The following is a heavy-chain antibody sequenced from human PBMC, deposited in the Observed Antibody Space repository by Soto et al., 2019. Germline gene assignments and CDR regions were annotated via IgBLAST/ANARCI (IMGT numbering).Heavy chain of an antibody. CDR3: AGGDIVTVRTIGGWFDP. Sequence: QLRLQESGSGLMKPSQTLSLTCAVAGGSISSGGYSWSLIRQSPGNGLEWIGNIYSSGGSYYTPSLRSRGSMSVDTSTNQCSLTLSSVTAADAAVYYCAGGDIVTVRTIGGWFDPWGRGSLVIVSS. CDR2: IYSSGGS. D-gene: IGHD5-12*01. J-gene: IGHJ5*02. CDR1: GGSISSGGYS. V-gene: IGHV4-30-2*06.